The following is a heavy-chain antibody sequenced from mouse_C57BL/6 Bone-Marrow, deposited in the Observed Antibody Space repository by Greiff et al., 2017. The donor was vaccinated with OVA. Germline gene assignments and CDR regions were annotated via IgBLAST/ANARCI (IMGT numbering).Heavy chain of an antibody. CDR3: SRNGYGPWFAY. CDR2: IDPEDGET. J-gene: IGHJ3*01. Sequence: VQLQQSGAELVKPGASVKLSCTASGFNFKDYYMHWVKQRTEQGLEWIGSIDPEDGETKYAPKFQGKATITTDTSSNTTYLQLSSLTAVDTAVCYCSRNGYGPWFAYWGQGTLVTVSA. D-gene: IGHD2-2*01. CDR1: GFNFKDYY. V-gene: IGHV14-2*01.